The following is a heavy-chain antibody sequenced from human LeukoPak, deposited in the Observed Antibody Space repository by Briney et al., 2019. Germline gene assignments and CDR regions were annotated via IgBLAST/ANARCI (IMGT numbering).Heavy chain of an antibody. CDR3: ARGPNSNWSGLDF. V-gene: IGHV3-64*04. J-gene: IGHJ4*02. D-gene: IGHD6-6*01. CDR2: ISSDGGGT. Sequence: PGGSLRLSCSASGFIFTPYAMHWVRQAPGKGLEYVSAISSDGGGTYYTDSVKGRFTVSRDNAKNTLYLQVNNLRAEDTAVYYCARGPNSNWSGLDFWGQGTLLTVSS. CDR1: GFIFTPYA.